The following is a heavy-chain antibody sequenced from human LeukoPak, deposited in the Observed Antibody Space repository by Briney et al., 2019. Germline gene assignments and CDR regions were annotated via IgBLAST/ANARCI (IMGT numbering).Heavy chain of an antibody. Sequence: GGSLRLSCAASGFHFSAHGMNWIRQAPGKGLEWVSGISPSGDITYYADSVMGRFTVSRDNRKSTVSLQMNSLRAEDTALYYCVRDLDWGAFDVWGQGRMVTVSS. CDR3: VRDLDWGAFDV. J-gene: IGHJ3*01. D-gene: IGHD3/OR15-3a*01. CDR2: ISPSGDIT. CDR1: GFHFSAHG. V-gene: IGHV3-23*01.